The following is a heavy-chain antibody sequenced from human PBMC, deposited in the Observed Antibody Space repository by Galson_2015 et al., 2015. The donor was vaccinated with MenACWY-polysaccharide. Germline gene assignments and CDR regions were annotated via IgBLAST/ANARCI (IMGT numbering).Heavy chain of an antibody. Sequence: SLRLSCAASGFTFSSYGMHWVRQTPDKGLEWVAVVSDDGRKQYYADSLKGRFTISRDNSKNTLYLQVDSLRPEDTAMYYCAKEPFGSGPFDIWGRGTMVIASS. CDR3: AKEPFGSGPFDI. V-gene: IGHV3-30*18. CDR2: VSDDGRKQ. J-gene: IGHJ3*02. D-gene: IGHD3-10*01. CDR1: GFTFSSYG.